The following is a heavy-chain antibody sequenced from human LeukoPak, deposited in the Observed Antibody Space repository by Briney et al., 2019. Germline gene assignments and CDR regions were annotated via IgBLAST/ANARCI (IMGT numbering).Heavy chain of an antibody. CDR2: IHPTDGST. Sequence: ASVKVSCKTSGYTFSTYYMHWVRQAPGQGLEWLGIIHPTDGSTSYTQKIQGRVTMTRDTATGTVYLELSSLRSEDTAVYWCARANGGGLDYWGQGTLITVSS. J-gene: IGHJ4*02. V-gene: IGHV1-46*01. CDR3: ARANGGGLDY. D-gene: IGHD3-10*01. CDR1: GYTFSTYY.